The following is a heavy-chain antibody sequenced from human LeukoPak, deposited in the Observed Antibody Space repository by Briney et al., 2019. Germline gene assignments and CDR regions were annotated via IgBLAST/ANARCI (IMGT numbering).Heavy chain of an antibody. D-gene: IGHD1-26*01. V-gene: IGHV3-66*01. CDR1: GFTVSSNS. Sequence: TGGSLRLSCAASGFTVSSNSMSWVRQAPGKGLEWVSVFYSGGSTYYADSVKGRFTISRDNAKNSLYLQMNSLRAEDTAVYYCAKGSSGSYYNWFDPWGQGTLVTVSS. CDR3: AKGSSGSYYNWFDP. J-gene: IGHJ5*02. CDR2: FYSGGST.